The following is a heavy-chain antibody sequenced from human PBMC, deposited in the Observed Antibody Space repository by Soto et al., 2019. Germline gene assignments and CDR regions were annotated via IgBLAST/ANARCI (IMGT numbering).Heavy chain of an antibody. CDR3: AKAGGKESTPFDP. CDR1: GFRFSTYG. V-gene: IGHV3-30*18. CDR2: ISNEGRDT. Sequence: QIQLVESGGGVVQPGRSLRLSCAASGFRFSTYGMHWVRQTPGKRLEWVALISNEGRDTYFADSVKGRFTISRDNSRNTLYLQMNSLRTEDTAIYYCAKAGGKESTPFDPWVQGTLVTVSS. D-gene: IGHD3-10*01. J-gene: IGHJ5*02.